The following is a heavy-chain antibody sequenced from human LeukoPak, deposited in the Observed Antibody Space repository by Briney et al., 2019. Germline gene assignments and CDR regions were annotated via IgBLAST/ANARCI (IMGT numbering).Heavy chain of an antibody. CDR2: MNPKSGGT. CDR3: ARVIEGRNYPYYHYGMDV. D-gene: IGHD5-24*01. CDR1: GYTFNGYY. Sequence: ASVNVSYKSSGYTFNGYYLHWVRQAPGQGLEWMGWMNPKSGGTKYGQKFQGRVTVTRDASTSAAYIVLSSLRSDDTAGYYYARVIEGRNYPYYHYGMDVWGEGTTVTVSS. V-gene: IGHV1-2*02. J-gene: IGHJ6*04.